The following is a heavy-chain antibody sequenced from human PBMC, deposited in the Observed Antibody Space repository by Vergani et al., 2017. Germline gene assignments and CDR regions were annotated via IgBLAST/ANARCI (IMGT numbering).Heavy chain of an antibody. CDR3: ARCRDKGYYYMDV. Sequence: EVQLVQSEVEVKKPGESLRISCKASGYTFTNYWIGWVRQLPGKGLEWMGIIYPGDSETKYNPAFRGQVTISADKSITTAYVQWTSLRASDTGMYYCARCRDKGYYYMDVWGKGTTVTVSS. V-gene: IGHV5-51*03. CDR1: GYTFTNYW. CDR2: IYPGDSET. J-gene: IGHJ6*03. D-gene: IGHD2-15*01.